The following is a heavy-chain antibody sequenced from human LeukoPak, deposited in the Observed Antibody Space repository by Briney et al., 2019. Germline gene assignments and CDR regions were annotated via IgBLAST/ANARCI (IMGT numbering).Heavy chain of an antibody. D-gene: IGHD2-15*01. CDR1: GFTFSSYE. CDR2: ISRSGDHV. Sequence: GGSLRLSCAASGFTFSSYEMTWVRQPPGKGLEWVSHISRSGDHVYYAASVKGRFTISRDNAKNSLYLQMNSLRVEDTAVYYCARENCYGGKCYGFDSRGQGALVTVSS. J-gene: IGHJ5*01. CDR3: ARENCYGGKCYGFDS. V-gene: IGHV3-48*03.